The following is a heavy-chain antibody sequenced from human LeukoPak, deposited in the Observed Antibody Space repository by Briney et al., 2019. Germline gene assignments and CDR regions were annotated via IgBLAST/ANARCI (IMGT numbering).Heavy chain of an antibody. V-gene: IGHV3-23*01. D-gene: IGHD3-10*01. Sequence: PGGSLRLSCAASGFIFSNYGMNWVRQAPGKGLEWVAAISASGSATSYADSVKGRFTISRDNSKNTLYLQMNSLRAEDTAVYYCAKMRGGPYYYYYGMDVWGQGTTVTVSS. CDR1: GFIFSNYG. CDR3: AKMRGGPYYYYYGMDV. J-gene: IGHJ6*02. CDR2: ISASGSAT.